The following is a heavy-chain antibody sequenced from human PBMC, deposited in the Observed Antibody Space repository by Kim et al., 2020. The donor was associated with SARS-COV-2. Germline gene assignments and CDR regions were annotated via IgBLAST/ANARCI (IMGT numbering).Heavy chain of an antibody. D-gene: IGHD3-16*01. V-gene: IGHV7-4-1*02. Sequence: AQGFTGRFVFSLDTSVSTAYLQISSLKAEDTAVYYCARVWGWGVGPEFDYWGQGTLVTVSS. CDR3: ARVWGWGVGPEFDY. J-gene: IGHJ4*02.